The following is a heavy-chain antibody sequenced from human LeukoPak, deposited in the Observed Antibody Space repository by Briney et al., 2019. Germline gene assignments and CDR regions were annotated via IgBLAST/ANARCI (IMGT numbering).Heavy chain of an antibody. CDR2: IYYSGST. CDR3: ARRVAADSNWFDP. V-gene: IGHV4-59*08. D-gene: IGHD6-13*01. Sequence: PSETLSLTCTVSGGSISSYYWSWIRQPPGKGLEWIGYIYYSGSTNYNPSLKSRVTISVDTSKNQFSLKLSSVTAADTAVYYCARRVAADSNWFDPWGQGTLVTVSS. J-gene: IGHJ5*02. CDR1: GGSISSYY.